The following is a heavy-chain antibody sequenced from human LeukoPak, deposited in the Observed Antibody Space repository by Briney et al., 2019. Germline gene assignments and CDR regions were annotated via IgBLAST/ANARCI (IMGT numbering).Heavy chain of an antibody. J-gene: IGHJ4*02. CDR2: IYHSGST. V-gene: IGHV4-4*02. D-gene: IGHD3-22*01. CDR3: ARYYYDSSGTRRDY. CDR1: GGSISSSNW. Sequence: SETLSLTCAVSGGSISSSNWWSWVRQPPGKGLEWIGEIYHSGSTNYNPSLKSRVTISVDKSKNQFSLKLSSVTAADTAVYYCARYYYDSSGTRRDYWGQGTLVTVSS.